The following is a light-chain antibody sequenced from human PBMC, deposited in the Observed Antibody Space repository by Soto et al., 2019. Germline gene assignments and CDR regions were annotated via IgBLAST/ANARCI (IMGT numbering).Light chain of an antibody. V-gene: IGKV1-5*03. CDR1: QSITNR. CDR2: TAS. Sequence: DIQMTQSPSTLSASVGDRVTITCRASQSITNRLAWYQQKPGKAPQFLIYTASNLEGGVPSRFSGSGSGTEFTLTISSLQPDDFATYYCQHWDSSSWTFGQGTKVEIK. CDR3: QHWDSSSWT. J-gene: IGKJ1*01.